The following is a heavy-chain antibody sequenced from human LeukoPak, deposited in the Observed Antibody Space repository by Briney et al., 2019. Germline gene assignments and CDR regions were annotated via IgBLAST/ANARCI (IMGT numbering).Heavy chain of an antibody. J-gene: IGHJ4*02. V-gene: IGHV1-8*01. CDR3: ARGYIAAAGRFSVY. CDR2: MNPNSGNT. Sequence: ASVKVSCKASGYTFTSYDINWVRQATGQGLEWMGWMNPNSGNTGYAQKFQGRVTMTRNTSISTVYMELSSLRSEDTAVYYCARGYIAAAGRFSVYWGQGTLVTVSS. CDR1: GYTFTSYD. D-gene: IGHD6-13*01.